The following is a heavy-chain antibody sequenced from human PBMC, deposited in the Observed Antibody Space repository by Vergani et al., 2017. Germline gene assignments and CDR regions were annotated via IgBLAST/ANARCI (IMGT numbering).Heavy chain of an antibody. CDR2: INHSGTI. J-gene: IGHJ3*01. D-gene: IGHD1-26*01. CDR3: ARRAERWETLLRDDFDV. Sequence: QVQLQQWGPGLLKPSETLSLTCAVYGGSLSGYYWSWIRLAPGKGLEWIGEINHSGTINYNPTLKSPFNVSIDTSRDHFSLKLRSVSAADTAVYLCARRAERWETLLRDDFDVWGQGTFVTASP. V-gene: IGHV4-34*01. CDR1: GGSLSGYY.